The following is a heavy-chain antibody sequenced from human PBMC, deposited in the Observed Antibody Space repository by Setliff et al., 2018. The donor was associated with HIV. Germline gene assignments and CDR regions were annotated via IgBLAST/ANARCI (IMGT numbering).Heavy chain of an antibody. D-gene: IGHD3-22*01. CDR2: IIPIFGTT. CDR3: ARGRNYDSSGYGDYYYYRDV. J-gene: IGHJ6*03. Sequence: SVKVSCKASGYTFTSYYMHWVRQAPGQGLEWLGGIIPIFGTTHYAQKFQGRVTVTADESTSTAYMQLSSRRSDDTAVYYCARGRNYDSSGYGDYYYYRDVWGKGTTVTVSS. V-gene: IGHV1-69*13. CDR1: GYTFTSYY.